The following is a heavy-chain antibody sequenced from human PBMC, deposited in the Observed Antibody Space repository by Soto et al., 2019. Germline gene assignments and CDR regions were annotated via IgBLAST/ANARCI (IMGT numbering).Heavy chain of an antibody. J-gene: IGHJ6*02. V-gene: IGHV4-59*08. Sequence: QVQLQESGPGLVKPSATLSLTCTVSDDSSSNYKWSWIRQHPGRRLEWIGYIDSNGGTSYNPSLQSRVTISIDTSTKQFFLKLSSVTAADTAVYYCVRQGFGRLHGLVDVWGQGTTVTVSS. D-gene: IGHD3-10*01. CDR1: DDSSSNYK. CDR3: VRQGFGRLHGLVDV. CDR2: IDSNGGT.